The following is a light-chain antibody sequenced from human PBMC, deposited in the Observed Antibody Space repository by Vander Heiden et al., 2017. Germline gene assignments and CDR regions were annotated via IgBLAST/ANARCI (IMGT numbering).Light chain of an antibody. V-gene: IGKV1-39*01. CDR3: QQSYRTPIT. CDR1: QSISTY. Sequence: DIEMTQSPSSLSASVGDRVTISCRASQSISTYLNWCQQKPGKAPKSLNNDASSVQTGVPSRFSGSGSGTDFTLTISNLQPEDSATYYCQQSYRTPITFGQGTRLEIK. CDR2: DAS. J-gene: IGKJ5*01.